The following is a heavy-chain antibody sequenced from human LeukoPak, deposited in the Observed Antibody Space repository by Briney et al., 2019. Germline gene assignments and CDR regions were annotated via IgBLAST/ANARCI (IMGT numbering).Heavy chain of an antibody. J-gene: IGHJ5*02. CDR1: GGSLSSYY. Sequence: SETLSLTCSVSGGSLSSYYWTWIRQPAGKGLEWIGRIFTTGSTNYNPSLMSRVTMSVDTSKKQFSLKMRSVTAADTAVYYCARGDGSTMIRGVSRYGWLDPWGQGTLVTVSS. D-gene: IGHD3-10*01. V-gene: IGHV4-4*07. CDR2: IFTTGST. CDR3: ARGDGSTMIRGVSRYGWLDP.